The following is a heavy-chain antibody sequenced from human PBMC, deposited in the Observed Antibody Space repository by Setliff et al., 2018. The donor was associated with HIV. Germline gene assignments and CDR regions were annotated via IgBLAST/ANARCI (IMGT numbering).Heavy chain of an antibody. V-gene: IGHV4-4*07. CDR1: GDSISGYY. J-gene: IGHJ6*03. CDR2: MHTSGNT. CDR3: ARGRQFTFWSAYMHMDV. Sequence: SETLSLTCTSSGDSISGYYWSWIRQPAGKGLEWIGRMHTSGNTNYNPSLKSRVTMSIDTSKKQFSLKLASVTAADTAIYYCARGRQFTFWSAYMHMDVWGKGTSVTVSS. D-gene: IGHD3-3*01.